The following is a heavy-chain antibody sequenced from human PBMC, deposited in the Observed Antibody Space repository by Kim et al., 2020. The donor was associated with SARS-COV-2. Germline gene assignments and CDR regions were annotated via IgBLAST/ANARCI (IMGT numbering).Heavy chain of an antibody. CDR3: AKGSTVTYGQARFNY. J-gene: IGHJ4*02. V-gene: IGHV3-23*01. CDR1: GFTFSSYA. Sequence: GGSLRLSCAASGFTFSSYAMSWVRQAPGKGLEWVSAISDSGGNTYYADSVKGRFTISRDNSKNTLYVQMNSLRAEDTAVYYCAKGSTVTYGQARFNYWGQGTLVTVSS. D-gene: IGHD4-17*01. CDR2: ISDSGGNT.